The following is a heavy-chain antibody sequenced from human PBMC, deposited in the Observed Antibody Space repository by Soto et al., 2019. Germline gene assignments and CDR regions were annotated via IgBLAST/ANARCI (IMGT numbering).Heavy chain of an antibody. D-gene: IGHD6-19*01. CDR3: AYSTGWYRIDN. CDR2: IFHTGST. CDR1: GDSISSSKW. Sequence: QVQLQESGPGRVKSSGTLSLTCGVSGDSISSSKWWSWVRQPPGKGLEWIGDIFHTGSTNYNPSLNSRVTISIAKSKNQFSLRLSSVTAADTAVYYCAYSTGWYRIDNWVQGSLVTVSS. V-gene: IGHV4-4*02. J-gene: IGHJ4*02.